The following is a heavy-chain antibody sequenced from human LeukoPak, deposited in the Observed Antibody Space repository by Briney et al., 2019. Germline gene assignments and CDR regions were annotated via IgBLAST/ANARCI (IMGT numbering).Heavy chain of an antibody. CDR2: IYYSGST. D-gene: IGHD2-21*02. CDR3: ARHYCGGDSYSLCYYYYYMDV. CDR1: GGSISSSSYY. J-gene: IGHJ6*03. V-gene: IGHV4-39*01. Sequence: SETLSLTCTVSGGSISSSSYYWGWIRQPPGKGLEWIGSIYYSGSTYYNPSLKSRVTISVDTSKNQFSLKLSSVPAADTAVYYCARHYCGGDSYSLCYYYYYMDVWGKGTTVTISS.